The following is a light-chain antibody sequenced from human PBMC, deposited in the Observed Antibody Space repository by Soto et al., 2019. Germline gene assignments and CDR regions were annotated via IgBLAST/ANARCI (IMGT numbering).Light chain of an antibody. J-gene: IGLJ1*01. CDR2: DVS. CDR1: ISDVGGYNF. Sequence: QAVLTQPASVSGSPGQSITIPCTGTISDVGGYNFVSWCQQYPGKAPKLMICDVSNRPSGVSNRFSGSKSGNTASLTISGLQAEDEADYYCSSFTGSNYVFGTGTKVTVL. CDR3: SSFTGSNYV. V-gene: IGLV2-14*03.